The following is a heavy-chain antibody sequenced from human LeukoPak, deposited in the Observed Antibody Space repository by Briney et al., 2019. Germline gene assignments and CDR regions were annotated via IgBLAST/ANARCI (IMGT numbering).Heavy chain of an antibody. CDR2: INHSGST. CDR3: ARGGYCSSTSCSPIYNWFDP. Sequence: SETLSLTCAVYGGCFSGYYWSWIRQPPGKGLEWIGEINHSGSTNYNPSLKSRVTISVDTSKNQFSLKLSSVTAADTAVYYCARGGYCSSTSCSPIYNWFDPWGQGTLVTVSS. D-gene: IGHD2-2*01. V-gene: IGHV4-34*01. J-gene: IGHJ5*02. CDR1: GGCFSGYY.